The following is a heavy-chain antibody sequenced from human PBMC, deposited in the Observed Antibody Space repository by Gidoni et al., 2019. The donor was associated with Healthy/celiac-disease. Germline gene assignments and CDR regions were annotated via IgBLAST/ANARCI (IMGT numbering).Heavy chain of an antibody. CDR1: GFPFSSYA. V-gene: IGHV3-23*01. CDR2: ISGSGGST. Sequence: EVQLLESGGGLVQPGGSLRLSCSASGFPFSSYALRWVRQAPGKGLEWVSAISGSGGSTYYADSVKGRFTISRDNSKNTLYLQMNSLRAEDTAVYYCAKGGTMIVVVNDYWGQGTLVTVSS. D-gene: IGHD3-22*01. J-gene: IGHJ4*02. CDR3: AKGGTMIVVVNDY.